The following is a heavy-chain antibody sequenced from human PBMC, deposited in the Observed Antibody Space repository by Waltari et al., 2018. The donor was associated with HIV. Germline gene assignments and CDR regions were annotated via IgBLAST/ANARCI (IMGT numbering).Heavy chain of an antibody. Sequence: QVKLQESGPGLVKPSETLSLTCNVSGGSIGSYYWSWIRQPPGKGLEWIGYIYYSGRSNYNPSLKRRVTISVDTSKNQVSLNLTSVTAADTAVYYCARGGVVTTYDYWGQGTLVTVSS. D-gene: IGHD2-21*02. V-gene: IGHV4-59*01. CDR2: IYYSGRS. J-gene: IGHJ4*02. CDR3: ARGGVVTTYDY. CDR1: GGSIGSYY.